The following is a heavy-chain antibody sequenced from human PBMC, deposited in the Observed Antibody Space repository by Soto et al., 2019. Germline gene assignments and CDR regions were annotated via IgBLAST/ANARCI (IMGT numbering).Heavy chain of an antibody. CDR2: INPNSGGT. CDR1: GYTFTGYY. V-gene: IGHV1-2*04. CDR3: ARGAVTTPPWYYYGMDV. D-gene: IGHD4-4*01. Sequence: ASVKVSCKASGYTFTGYYMHWVRQAPGQGLEWMGWINPNSGGTNYAQKFQGWVTMTRDTSMSTAYMELSRLRSDDTAVYYCARGAVTTPPWYYYGMDVWGQGTTVTVSS. J-gene: IGHJ6*02.